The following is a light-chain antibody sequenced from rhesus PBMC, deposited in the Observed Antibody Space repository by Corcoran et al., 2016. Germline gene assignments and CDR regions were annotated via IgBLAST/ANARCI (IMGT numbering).Light chain of an antibody. J-gene: IGKJ2*01. CDR2: KAS. CDR3: QHGYSTPPYS. Sequence: EIQMTQSPSSLSASVGDRGTITCRASENVNNYLNRYQQKPGKAPKLLIYKASTLKSGVPSRFRGSVSGTDYTCPISSLHPEDVAPSYFQHGYSTPPYSFGQGTKVEIK. CDR1: ENVNNY. V-gene: IGKV1-74*01.